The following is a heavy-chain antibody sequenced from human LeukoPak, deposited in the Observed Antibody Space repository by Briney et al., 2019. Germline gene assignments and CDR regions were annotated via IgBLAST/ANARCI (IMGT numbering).Heavy chain of an antibody. CDR3: ARGRTSEPPFDY. CDR2: IRSKAYGGTT. J-gene: IGHJ4*02. Sequence: GGSLRLSFTASGFTFGDYAMSWFRQAPGKGLEWVGFIRSKAYGGTTEYAASVKGRFTISRDDSKSIAYLQMNSLRAEDTAVYYCARGRTSEPPFDYWGQGTLVTVSS. CDR1: GFTFGDYA. V-gene: IGHV3-49*03. D-gene: IGHD1-14*01.